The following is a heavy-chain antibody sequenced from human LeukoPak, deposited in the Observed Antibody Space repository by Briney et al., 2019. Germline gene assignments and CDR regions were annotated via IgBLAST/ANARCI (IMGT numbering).Heavy chain of an antibody. Sequence: SETLSLTCAVYGGSFSGYYWSWIRQPPGKGLEWIGEINHSGSTNYNPSLKSRVTISVDTSKNQFSLKLSSGTAADTAVYYCSRARWRKAARPVPKYFDYWGQGTLVTVSS. CDR1: GGSFSGYY. D-gene: IGHD6-6*01. J-gene: IGHJ4*02. CDR3: SRARWRKAARPVPKYFDY. V-gene: IGHV4-34*01. CDR2: INHSGST.